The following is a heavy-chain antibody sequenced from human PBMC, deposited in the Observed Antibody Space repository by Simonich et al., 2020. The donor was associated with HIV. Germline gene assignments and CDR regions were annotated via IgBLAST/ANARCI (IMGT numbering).Heavy chain of an antibody. J-gene: IGHJ6*03. CDR3: ARARNWIYHYYYYMDV. CDR1: RYTFTNYA. D-gene: IGHD1-1*01. V-gene: IGHV1-3*01. Sequence: VQLVQSGAEVKKPGASVKVSCKASRYTFTNYAMHWVRQAPRQRLEWKGWINEGNGNTKYSQKVQGRVTMTRNTSRSTAYMELSSLRSEDTAVDYCARARNWIYHYYYYMDVWGRGTTVTVSS. CDR2: INEGNGNT.